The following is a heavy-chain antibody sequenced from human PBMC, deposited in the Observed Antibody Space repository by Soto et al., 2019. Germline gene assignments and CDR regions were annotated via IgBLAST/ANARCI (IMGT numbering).Heavy chain of an antibody. D-gene: IGHD6-19*01. CDR1: GFTLSSYR. J-gene: IGHJ4*02. Sequence: EVQLVESGGGMVQPGVSLRLSCAASGFTLSSYRMHWVRQAPGKGLEWVSYISGSGGTIYYADSVKGRFTISRDNAKNSLSVQMNSLRDEDTAVYFYARETGLRSSGWSYYFDFWGQGTRVTVSS. CDR3: ARETGLRSSGWSYYFDF. CDR2: ISGSGGTI. V-gene: IGHV3-48*02.